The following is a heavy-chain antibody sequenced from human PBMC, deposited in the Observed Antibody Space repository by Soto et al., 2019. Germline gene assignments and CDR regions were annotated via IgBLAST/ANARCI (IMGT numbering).Heavy chain of an antibody. CDR1: GGSISSYY. J-gene: IGHJ6*03. Sequence: PSETLSLTCTVSGGSISSYYWSWIRQPPGKGLEWIGYIYYSGSTNYNPSLKSRVTISVDTSKNQFSLKLSSVTAADTAVYYCARGRFMYVWGKGTTVTVSS. CDR3: ARGRFMYV. V-gene: IGHV4-59*01. CDR2: IYYSGST.